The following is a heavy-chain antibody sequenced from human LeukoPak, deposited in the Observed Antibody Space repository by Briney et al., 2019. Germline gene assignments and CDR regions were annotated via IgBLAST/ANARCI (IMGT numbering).Heavy chain of an antibody. V-gene: IGHV3-9*01. CDR2: ISWNSGSI. Sequence: GGSLRLSCAASGFTFDDYAMHWVRPAPGKGLEWVSGISWNSGSIGYADSVKGRFTISRDNAKNSLYLQMNSLRAEDTALYYCAKDLYSWGQGTLVTVSS. CDR1: GFTFDDYA. CDR3: AKDLYS. J-gene: IGHJ4*02. D-gene: IGHD2-21*01.